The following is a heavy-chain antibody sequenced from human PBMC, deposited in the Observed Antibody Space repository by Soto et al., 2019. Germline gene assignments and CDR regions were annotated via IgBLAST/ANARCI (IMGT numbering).Heavy chain of an antibody. Sequence: QVQLVQSGAEVKKPGASVKVSCKASGYTFTSYGISWVRQAPGQGLEWMGWIRPYNGNTNYAQKLQGRVTMTTDTPRMTAYMGMRSLSAEAPAVYYCARSLPTMDAWGQGTTVTVSS. CDR3: ARSLPTMDA. J-gene: IGHJ6*02. V-gene: IGHV1-18*01. CDR2: IRPYNGNT. CDR1: GYTFTSYG.